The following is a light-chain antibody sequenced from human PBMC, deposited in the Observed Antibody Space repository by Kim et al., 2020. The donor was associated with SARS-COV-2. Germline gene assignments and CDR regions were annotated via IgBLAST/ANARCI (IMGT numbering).Light chain of an antibody. CDR1: SLDSHY. Sequence: SYELTQPPSVSVSPGQTATIACSGDSLDSHYVSWYQQRPGQSPVLVMYQDSKRPSGIPDRFSGSNSGDTATLAISGTQPMDEADYFCQPWDTGAVFGGGTQLTVL. V-gene: IGLV3-1*01. CDR3: QPWDTGAV. J-gene: IGLJ2*01. CDR2: QDS.